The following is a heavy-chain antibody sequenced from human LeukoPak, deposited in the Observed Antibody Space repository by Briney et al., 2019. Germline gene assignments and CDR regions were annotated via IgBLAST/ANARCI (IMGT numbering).Heavy chain of an antibody. J-gene: IGHJ4*02. CDR3: ASDFTQGAGPLED. CDR1: GASISSRF. Sequence: PSETLSLTCTVSGASISSRFWTWIRQPPGKSLEWIGYVSYTGSPTYNPSLESRVTISLDTSKSQFSLRVTSVTAADTAIYYCASDFTQGAGPLEDWGPGTLVTVSP. V-gene: IGHV4-59*11. CDR2: VSYTGSP. D-gene: IGHD3-16*01.